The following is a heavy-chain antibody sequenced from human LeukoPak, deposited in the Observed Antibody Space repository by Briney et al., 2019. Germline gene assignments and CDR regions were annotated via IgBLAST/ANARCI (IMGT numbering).Heavy chain of an antibody. V-gene: IGHV3-30-3*01. CDR3: ARGGPYRYWYFDL. CDR1: GFTFSGYW. Sequence: GGSLRLSCAASGFTFSGYWMSWVRQAPGKGLEWVAVISYDGSNKYYADSVKGRFTISRDSSKNTLYLQMNSLRAEDTAVYYCARGGPYRYWYFDLWGRGTLVTVSS. CDR2: ISYDGSNK. D-gene: IGHD3-16*02. J-gene: IGHJ2*01.